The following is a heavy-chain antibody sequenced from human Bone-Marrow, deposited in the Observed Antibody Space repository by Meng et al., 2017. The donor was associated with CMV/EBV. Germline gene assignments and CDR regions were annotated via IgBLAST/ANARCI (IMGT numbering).Heavy chain of an antibody. J-gene: IGHJ1*01. D-gene: IGHD3-10*01. CDR1: GFTFSSRW. CDR3: ARDRPYYYGSGSYYNGHFQH. Sequence: GESLKISCAASGFTFSSRWMHWVRQAPGKELVWVSHISPDGTNTRYADSVKGRFTISRDNAKNSLYLQMNSLRAEDTAVYYCARDRPYYYGSGSYYNGHFQHWGQGTLVTVSS. V-gene: IGHV3-74*01. CDR2: ISPDGTNT.